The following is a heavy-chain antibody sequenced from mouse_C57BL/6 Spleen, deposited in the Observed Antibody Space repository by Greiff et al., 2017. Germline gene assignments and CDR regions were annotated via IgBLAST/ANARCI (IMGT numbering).Heavy chain of an antibody. CDR1: GFSFNTYA. CDR3: VRHRDDGYYVDYAMDY. D-gene: IGHD2-3*01. CDR2: IRSKSNNYAT. V-gene: IGHV10-1*01. J-gene: IGHJ4*01. Sequence: EVQLVESGGGLVQPKGSLQLSCAASGFSFNTYAMNWVRQAPGKGLEWVARIRSKSNNYATYYADSVKDRFTISRDDSESMLYLQMNNLKTEDTAMYYCVRHRDDGYYVDYAMDYWGQGTSVTVSS.